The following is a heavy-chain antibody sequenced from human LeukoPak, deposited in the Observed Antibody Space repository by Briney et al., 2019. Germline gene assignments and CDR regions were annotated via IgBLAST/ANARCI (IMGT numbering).Heavy chain of an antibody. Sequence: SETLSLTCTVSGGSISSHYWSWIRQPPGKGLEWIGYIYYSGSTNYNPSLKSRVTISVDTSKNQFSLKLSSVTAADTAVYYCARDRRGDYDFWSGYWDYYYMDVWGKGTTVTVSS. CDR1: GGSISSHY. CDR2: IYYSGST. D-gene: IGHD3-3*01. J-gene: IGHJ6*03. CDR3: ARDRRGDYDFWSGYWDYYYMDV. V-gene: IGHV4-59*11.